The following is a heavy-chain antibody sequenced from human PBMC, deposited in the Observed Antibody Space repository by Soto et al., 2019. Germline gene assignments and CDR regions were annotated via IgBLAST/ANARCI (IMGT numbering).Heavy chain of an antibody. CDR3: ARDLAAAGTPEYYFDY. D-gene: IGHD6-13*01. J-gene: IGHJ4*02. CDR2: IYYSGST. Sequence: SETLSVTCTVSGGSISSYYWSWIRQPPGKGLEWIGYIYYSGSTNYNPSLKSRVTISVDTSKNQFSLKPSSVTAADTAVYYCARDLAAAGTPEYYFDYWGQGTLVTVSS. V-gene: IGHV4-59*01. CDR1: GGSISSYY.